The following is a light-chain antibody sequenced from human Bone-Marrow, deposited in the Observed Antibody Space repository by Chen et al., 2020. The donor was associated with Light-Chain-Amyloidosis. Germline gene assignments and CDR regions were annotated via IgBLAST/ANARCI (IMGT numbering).Light chain of an antibody. CDR2: GSS. Sequence: EIVLTQSPGTLSLSPGEGANLSCRASQTICSNYLTWNQQKFGQAPRLLIDGSSSRTTGIPDRCTGGGSGEDFALTFSVLEPEDFAMYYCQQYGTSPLTFGVGTKVAI. CDR3: QQYGTSPLT. CDR1: QTICSNY. V-gene: IGKV3-20*01. J-gene: IGKJ4*01.